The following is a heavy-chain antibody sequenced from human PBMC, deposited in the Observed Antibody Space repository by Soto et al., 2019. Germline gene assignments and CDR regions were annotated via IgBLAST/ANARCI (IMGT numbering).Heavy chain of an antibody. Sequence: LGGSLRLSCIASGFSFSDYSMNWVRQAPGKGLQWVSYISSSSDKTYYADSVKGRFTVSRDNAKNALFLEMNSLRDDDTATYYCARLPKGSLVTAWGQGTRVTVSS. CDR1: GFSFSDYS. J-gene: IGHJ4*02. D-gene: IGHD2-21*02. CDR2: ISSSSDKT. V-gene: IGHV3-48*02. CDR3: ARLPKGSLVTA.